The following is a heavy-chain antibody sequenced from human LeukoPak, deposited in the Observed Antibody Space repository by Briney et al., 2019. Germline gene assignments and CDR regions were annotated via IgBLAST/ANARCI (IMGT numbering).Heavy chain of an antibody. CDR1: GFTFEDYG. V-gene: IGHV3-20*01. D-gene: IGHD3-16*01. J-gene: IGHJ4*02. Sequence: GGSLRLSCAASGFTFEDYGMSWVRQAPGKGLEWVSGINRKHGSTGYADSVEGRFTISRDNAKNSLYLQMDSLRAEDTALYHCARGDGGDYWGQGILVTVSS. CDR3: ARGDGGDY. CDR2: INRKHGST.